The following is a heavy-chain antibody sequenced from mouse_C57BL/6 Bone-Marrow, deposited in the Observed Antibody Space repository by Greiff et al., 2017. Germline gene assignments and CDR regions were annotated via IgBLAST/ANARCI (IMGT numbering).Heavy chain of an antibody. Sequence: EVMLVESGGGLVQPGGSLSLSCAASGFTFTDYYMSWVRQPPGKPLEWLGFIRNKANGYTTEYSASVKGRFTISRDNSQSILYLQMNALRAEDSATYYCARYMRDFDYWGKGTTLTVSS. CDR2: IRNKANGYTT. CDR1: GFTFTDYY. V-gene: IGHV7-3*01. J-gene: IGHJ2*01. CDR3: ARYMRDFDY.